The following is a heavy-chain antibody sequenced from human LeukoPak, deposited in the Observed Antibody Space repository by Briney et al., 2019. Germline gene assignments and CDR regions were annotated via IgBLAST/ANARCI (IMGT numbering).Heavy chain of an antibody. V-gene: IGHV3-30*02. CDR1: GFTFSSYG. J-gene: IGHJ4*02. Sequence: TGGSLRLSCAASGFTFSSYGMHWVRQAPGKGLEWVAFIRFDRSNKYYADSVKGRFTISRDNSKNTLYLQMNSLRAEDTAMYYCAKDQETYYYGSGSYYGAYDYWGQGTLVTVSS. CDR2: IRFDRSNK. D-gene: IGHD3-10*01. CDR3: AKDQETYYYGSGSYYGAYDY.